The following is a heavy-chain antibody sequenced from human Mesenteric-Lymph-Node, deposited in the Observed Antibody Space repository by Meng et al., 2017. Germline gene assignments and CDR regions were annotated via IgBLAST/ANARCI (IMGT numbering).Heavy chain of an antibody. Sequence: QVQLQEAGPGLVKPSQTLSLTCTVSGGSIRSGDYYWSWIRQAPGKGLEWIGYIYYSGSTYYNPSLKSRVTISLDTSKKQFSLRLSSVTTADTAVYYCARRGLSGSFSPWGQGTLVTVSS. J-gene: IGHJ5*02. D-gene: IGHD3-10*01. CDR1: GGSIRSGDYY. V-gene: IGHV4-30-4*01. CDR3: ARRGLSGSFSP. CDR2: IYYSGST.